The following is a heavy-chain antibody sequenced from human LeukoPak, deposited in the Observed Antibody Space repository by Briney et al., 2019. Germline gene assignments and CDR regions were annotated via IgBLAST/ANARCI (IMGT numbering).Heavy chain of an antibody. CDR3: AKDAYYDFWSGYSTRTYYFNY. CDR2: IRYDGSNK. V-gene: IGHV3-30*02. Sequence: GGSLRLSCAASGFTFSSYGMHWVRQAPGKGLEWVAFIRYDGSNKYYADSVKGRFTISRDNSKNTMYLKMNSLRAEDTAVYYCAKDAYYDFWSGYSTRTYYFNYWGQGTLVTVSS. D-gene: IGHD3-3*01. J-gene: IGHJ4*02. CDR1: GFTFSSYG.